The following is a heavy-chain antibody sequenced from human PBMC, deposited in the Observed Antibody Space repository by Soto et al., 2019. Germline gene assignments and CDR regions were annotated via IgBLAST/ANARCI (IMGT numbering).Heavy chain of an antibody. J-gene: IGHJ5*02. V-gene: IGHV1-18*01. CDR1: GYSFTSDG. D-gene: IGHD6-13*01. CDR2: INTYNGNT. Sequence: QVQLVQSGAEVKKPGASVKVSCKASGYSFTSDGITWVRQAPGQGLEWMGWINTYNGNTNYAQKLQGRVTMTTDTSTSTAYMELRSLRSDDTAVYYCAREPAAGDWFDPWGQGTLVTVSS. CDR3: AREPAAGDWFDP.